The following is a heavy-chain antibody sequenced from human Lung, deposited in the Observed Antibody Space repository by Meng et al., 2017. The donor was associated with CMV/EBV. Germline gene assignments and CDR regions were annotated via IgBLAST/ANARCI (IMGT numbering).Heavy chain of an antibody. Sequence: SCAASGFTFGSYRMHWVRQPPGKGLEWVSHIRSDGSTTTYADSVKGRFTISRDNAKNTRYLQMDRLRGEGTAVYYCAREEATMLGAFDLWGQGTXVTVSS. CDR3: AREEATMLGAFDL. J-gene: IGHJ3*01. CDR2: IRSDGSTT. D-gene: IGHD3-10*02. V-gene: IGHV3-74*01. CDR1: GFTFGSYR.